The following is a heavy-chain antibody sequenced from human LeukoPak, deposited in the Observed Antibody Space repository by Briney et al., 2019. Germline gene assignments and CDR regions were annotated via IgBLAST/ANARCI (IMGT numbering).Heavy chain of an antibody. V-gene: IGHV3-23*01. D-gene: IGHD6-19*01. Sequence: PGGSLRLSCAASGFTFSSYAMSWVRQAPGKGLEWVSGITGTGGSTYYADSVKGRFTISRDNSKNTLYLQMNSLRAEDTAVYYCASQWLVQGYFDYWGQGTLVAVSS. CDR1: GFTFSSYA. CDR2: ITGTGGST. CDR3: ASQWLVQGYFDY. J-gene: IGHJ4*02.